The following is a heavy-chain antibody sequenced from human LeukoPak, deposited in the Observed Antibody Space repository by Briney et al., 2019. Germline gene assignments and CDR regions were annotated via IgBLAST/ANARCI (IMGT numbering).Heavy chain of an antibody. Sequence: GGSLRLSCAASGFTFSSYWMHWVRQAPGKGLEWVAVISYDGSNKYYADSVKGRFTISRDNSKNTLYLQMNSLRAEDTAVYYCARDNYDILTGYYTGPDYWGQGTLVTVSS. J-gene: IGHJ4*02. CDR1: GFTFSSYW. V-gene: IGHV3-30*03. CDR3: ARDNYDILTGYYTGPDY. CDR2: ISYDGSNK. D-gene: IGHD3-9*01.